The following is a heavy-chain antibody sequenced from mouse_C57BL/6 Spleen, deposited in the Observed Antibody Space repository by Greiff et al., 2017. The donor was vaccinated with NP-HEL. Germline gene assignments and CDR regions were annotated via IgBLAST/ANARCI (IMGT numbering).Heavy chain of an antibody. V-gene: IGHV1-18*01. J-gene: IGHJ4*01. CDR2: INPNNGGT. D-gene: IGHD1-1*01. Sequence: EVQLVESGPELVKPGASVKIPCKASGYTFTDYNMDWVKQSPGKSLEWIGDINPNNGGTIYNQKFKGKATLPVDKSSSTAYMELRSLKSEDTAGYDCATVVALDYYARDYWGQGTSVTVSS. CDR3: ATVVALDYYARDY. CDR1: GYTFTDYN.